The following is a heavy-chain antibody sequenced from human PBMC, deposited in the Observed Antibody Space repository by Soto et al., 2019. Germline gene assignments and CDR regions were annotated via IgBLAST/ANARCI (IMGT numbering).Heavy chain of an antibody. CDR1: GYTFTGYY. CDR3: ARMSGSGWYDDAFDI. Sequence: QVQLVQSGAEVKKPGASVKVSCKASGYTFTGYYMHWVRQAPGQGLEWMGWINPNSGGTNYAQKFQGWVTMTRDTSISTAYMELSRLRSDDTAVYYCARMSGSGWYDDAFDIWGQGTMVTVSS. V-gene: IGHV1-2*04. J-gene: IGHJ3*02. CDR2: INPNSGGT. D-gene: IGHD6-19*01.